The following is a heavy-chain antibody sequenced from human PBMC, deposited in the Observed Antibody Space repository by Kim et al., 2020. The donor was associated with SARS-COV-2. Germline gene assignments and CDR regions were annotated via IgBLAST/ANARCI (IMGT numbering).Heavy chain of an antibody. Sequence: ASVKVSCSFSGFTITSYGIHWVQQSPGQGLEWMGWINPGNGSPSYAKKFQGRFTMTRDMSTTTAYTDLSSLTSEDMAVYYYARLIAVAGTAPGGWGQGTLVTVSS. CDR2: INPGNGSP. CDR3: ARLIAVAGTAPGG. J-gene: IGHJ4*02. D-gene: IGHD6-19*01. V-gene: IGHV1-2*02. CDR1: GFTITSYG.